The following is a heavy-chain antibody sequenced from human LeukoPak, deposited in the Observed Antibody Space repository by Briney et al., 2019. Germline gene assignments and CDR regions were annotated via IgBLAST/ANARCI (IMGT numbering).Heavy chain of an antibody. CDR1: GASISTHY. CDR3: ARAGGIPTAHLDLDH. V-gene: IGHV4-59*11. Sequence: SETLSLTCTVSGASISTHYWSWIRQPPEKGPEWVGDFSFSASTNYNPSLKSRATISGDTSKNQFSLNLRSVTDADTAVYYCARAGGIPTAHLDLDHWGQGTLVTVSS. J-gene: IGHJ4*02. CDR2: FSFSAST. D-gene: IGHD6-13*01.